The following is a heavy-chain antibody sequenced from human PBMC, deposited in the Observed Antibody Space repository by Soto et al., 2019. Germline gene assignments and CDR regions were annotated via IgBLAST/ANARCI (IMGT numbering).Heavy chain of an antibody. J-gene: IGHJ5*02. V-gene: IGHV5-51*01. CDR3: ARLRERLERWVCLDP. CDR2: IYPGDSDT. D-gene: IGHD1-1*01. Sequence: PGESLKISCKGSGYSFTSYWIGWVRQMPGKGLEWMGIIYPGDSDTRYSPSFQGQVTISADKSISTAYLQWSSLKASDTAMYYCARLRERLERWVCLDPWGQGTLVTVSS. CDR1: GYSFTSYW.